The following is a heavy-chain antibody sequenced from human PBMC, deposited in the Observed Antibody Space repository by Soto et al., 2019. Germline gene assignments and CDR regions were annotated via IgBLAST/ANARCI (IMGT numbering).Heavy chain of an antibody. CDR3: ARDKITGLFDY. CDR1: GGSFSGYY. J-gene: IGHJ4*02. V-gene: IGHV4-34*01. Sequence: QVQLQQWGAGLLKPSETLSLTCAVYGGSFSGYYWTWIRQPPGTGLEWIGEIDHSGSTTYNPSLKSRVTISVDTSNNQISLKLTSVTAAVTAVYYCARDKITGLFDYWGQGTLVTVSS. D-gene: IGHD2-8*02. CDR2: IDHSGST.